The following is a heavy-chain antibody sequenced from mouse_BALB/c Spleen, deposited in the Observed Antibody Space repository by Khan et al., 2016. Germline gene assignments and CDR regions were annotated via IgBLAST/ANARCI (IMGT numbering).Heavy chain of an antibody. CDR3: ARSGSLSYYTWDY. V-gene: IGHV1-81*01. CDR1: GYTFTDYV. Sequence: QVQLQQSGPELVKPGASVNMSCKASGYTFTDYVIGWVKQRTGQGLEWIGEIYPGSNNIYYNEKFKDKATLTADKSSSTAYMQLSSLTSEDSAVYFCARSGSLSYYTWDYWGQGASVTVSS. J-gene: IGHJ4*01. D-gene: IGHD3-1*01. CDR2: IYPGSNNI.